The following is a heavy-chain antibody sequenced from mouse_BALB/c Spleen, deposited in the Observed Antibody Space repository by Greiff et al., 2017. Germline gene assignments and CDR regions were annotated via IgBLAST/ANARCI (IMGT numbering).Heavy chain of an antibody. V-gene: IGHV3-2*02. CDR3: ARRNFYGSSAMDY. J-gene: IGHJ4*01. D-gene: IGHD1-1*01. Sequence: DVKLQESGPGLVKPSQSLSLTCTVTGYSITSDYAWTWIRQFPGNKLEWMGYISYSGSTSYNPSLKSRISITRDTSKNQFFLQLNSVTTEDTATYYCARRNFYGSSAMDYWGQGTSVTVSS. CDR1: GYSITSDYA. CDR2: ISYSGST.